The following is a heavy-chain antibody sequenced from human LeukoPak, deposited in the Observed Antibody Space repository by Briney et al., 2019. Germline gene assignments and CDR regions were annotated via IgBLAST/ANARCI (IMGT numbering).Heavy chain of an antibody. Sequence: SQTLSLTCAISGDSVSTNSVAWNWIRQSPSRGLEWLGRTYYRSKWDNDYAVSVKSRITINPDTSKNQFSLQLNSVTPDDTALYYCARGRYSGFDLWGQGTMVTVSS. CDR3: ARGRYSGFDL. D-gene: IGHD2-15*01. V-gene: IGHV6-1*01. J-gene: IGHJ3*01. CDR2: TYYRSKWDN. CDR1: GDSVSTNSVA.